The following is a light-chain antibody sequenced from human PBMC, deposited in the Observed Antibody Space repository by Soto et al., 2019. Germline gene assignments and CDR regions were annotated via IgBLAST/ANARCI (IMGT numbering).Light chain of an antibody. CDR2: GAS. CDR3: QQYGSSPYT. Sequence: EIVLTQSPGTLSLSPGERASLSCRASQSVSGDRLSWYRQRPGQAPRLLIYGASNRATGIPDRFSGRGSGTDSTLTISGLEPEDFAVYYCQQYGSSPYTFGQGTKLEIK. J-gene: IGKJ2*01. V-gene: IGKV3-20*01. CDR1: QSVSGDR.